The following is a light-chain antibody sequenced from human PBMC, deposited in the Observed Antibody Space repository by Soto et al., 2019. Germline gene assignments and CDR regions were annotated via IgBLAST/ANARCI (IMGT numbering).Light chain of an antibody. Sequence: EIVMTQSPPTLSVSPGEIDKFSCRASQSVRNNFAWFQQKPGQAPRHLIYGASTRATGIPARFSGSGSGTAFTLTISRLQSGDFAVCYGQHYNSSPLTVGGGRQVEIK. CDR2: GAS. CDR3: QHYNSSPLT. V-gene: IGKV3-15*01. CDR1: QSVRNN. J-gene: IGKJ4*01.